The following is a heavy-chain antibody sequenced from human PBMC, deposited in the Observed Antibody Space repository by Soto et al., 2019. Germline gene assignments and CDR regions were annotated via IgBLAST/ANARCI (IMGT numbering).Heavy chain of an antibody. CDR3: ARDHYYYDSSGYDAFDI. Sequence: GGSLRLSCAASGFTFSSYEMNWVRQAPGKGLEWVSYISSSGSTIYYADSVKGRFTISRDNAKNSLYLQMNSLRAEDTAVYYCARDHYYYDSSGYDAFDIWGQGTMVTVS. D-gene: IGHD3-22*01. CDR1: GFTFSSYE. CDR2: ISSSGSTI. J-gene: IGHJ3*02. V-gene: IGHV3-48*03.